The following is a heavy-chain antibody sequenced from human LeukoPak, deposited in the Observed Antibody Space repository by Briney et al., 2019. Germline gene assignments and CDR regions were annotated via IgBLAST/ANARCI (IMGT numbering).Heavy chain of an antibody. CDR1: GFTFSTFA. CDR2: IFPSGGEI. Sequence: GGSLRLSCAASGFTFSTFAMLWVRQPRGKGLEWVSSIFPSGGEIHYADSVRGRFTISRDNSKSTLSLQMNSLRAEDTAVYYCARDGGVVRGVIIRGDYFDYWGQGTLVTVSS. J-gene: IGHJ4*02. V-gene: IGHV3-23*01. CDR3: ARDGGVVRGVIIRGDYFDY. D-gene: IGHD3-10*01.